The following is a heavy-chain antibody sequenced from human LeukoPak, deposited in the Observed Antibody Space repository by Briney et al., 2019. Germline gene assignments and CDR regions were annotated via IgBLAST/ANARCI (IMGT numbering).Heavy chain of an antibody. D-gene: IGHD5-12*01. CDR3: AREAVATINYYYGMDV. Sequence: ASVKVSCKASGYTFTSYYMHWVRQAPGQGLEWMGIINPSGGSRSYAQKFQGRVTMIRDTCTSTVYMELSSLRSEDTDVYYCAREAVATINYYYGMDVWGQGTTVTVSS. J-gene: IGHJ6*02. CDR2: INPSGGSR. CDR1: GYTFTSYY. V-gene: IGHV1-46*01.